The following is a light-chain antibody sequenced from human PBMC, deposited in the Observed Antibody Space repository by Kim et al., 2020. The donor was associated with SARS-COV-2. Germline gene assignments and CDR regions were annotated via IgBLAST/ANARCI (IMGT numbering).Light chain of an antibody. J-gene: IGKJ2*02. V-gene: IGKV3-20*01. Sequence: EIVLTQSPGTLSLSPGERATLSCRASQSVSDNYLAWYQQKPGQAPRLLIYGASSRATGIPDRFSGSGSGTDFTLTISRLEPEDFAVYYCQQYDTSPSCTFAQRTNLDI. CDR1: QSVSDNY. CDR2: GAS. CDR3: QQYDTSPSCT.